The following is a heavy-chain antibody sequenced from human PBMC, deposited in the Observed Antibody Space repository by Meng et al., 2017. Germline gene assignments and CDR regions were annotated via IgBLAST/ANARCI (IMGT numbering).Heavy chain of an antibody. Sequence: GALGGVGGGVVQPGRSLRLSCAASGFTFSSYAMHWVRQAPGKGLEWVAVISYDGSNKYYADSVKGRFTISRDNSKNTLYLQMNSLRAEDTAVYYCAGGLMVNDYWGQGTLVTVSS. CDR1: GFTFSSYA. V-gene: IGHV3-30*04. CDR3: AGGLMVNDY. CDR2: ISYDGSNK. D-gene: IGHD3-10*01. J-gene: IGHJ4*02.